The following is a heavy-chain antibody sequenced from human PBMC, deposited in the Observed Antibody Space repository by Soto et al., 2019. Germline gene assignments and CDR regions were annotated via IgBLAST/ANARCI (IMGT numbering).Heavy chain of an antibody. CDR1: GFTFSSYA. V-gene: IGHV3-23*01. D-gene: IGHD3-22*01. CDR2: ISGSGGST. J-gene: IGHJ4*02. CDR3: AKEPPYYYDSSGYYFDY. Sequence: EVQLLESGGGLVQPGGSLRLSCAASGFTFSSYAMSWVRQAPGKGLEWVSAISGSGGSTYYADSVKGRFTISRDNSKNTLYRQMNSLRAEDTAVYYCAKEPPYYYDSSGYYFDYWGQGTLVTVSS.